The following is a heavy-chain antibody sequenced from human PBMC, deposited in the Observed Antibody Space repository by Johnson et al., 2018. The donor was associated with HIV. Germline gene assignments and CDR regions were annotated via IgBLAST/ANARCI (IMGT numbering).Heavy chain of an antibody. CDR3: AGSPSEWDAFDI. D-gene: IGHD3-3*01. J-gene: IGHJ3*02. V-gene: IGHV3-30*04. Sequence: QVQVVESGGGVVQPGRSLRLSCAASKFTFNNYAIHWVRQAPGKGLEWVAVISSDGSNKYYADSVKGRFTISRDNSKNSLYLQMNSLRAEDTAVYYCAGSPSEWDAFDIWGQGTMVTVSS. CDR1: KFTFNNYA. CDR2: ISSDGSNK.